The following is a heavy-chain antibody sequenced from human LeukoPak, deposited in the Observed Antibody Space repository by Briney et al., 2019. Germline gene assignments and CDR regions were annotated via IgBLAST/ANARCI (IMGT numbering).Heavy chain of an antibody. CDR3: AAAVVGAKSRFDP. CDR2: IVVGSGNT. D-gene: IGHD1-26*01. Sequence: ASVKVSCKASGFTFTSSAMQWVRQARGQRLEWIGWIVVGSGNTNYAQKFQERVTITRDMSTSTAYMELSSLRSEDTAVYYCAAAVVGAKSRFDPWGQGTLVTVSS. CDR1: GFTFTSSA. J-gene: IGHJ5*02. V-gene: IGHV1-58*02.